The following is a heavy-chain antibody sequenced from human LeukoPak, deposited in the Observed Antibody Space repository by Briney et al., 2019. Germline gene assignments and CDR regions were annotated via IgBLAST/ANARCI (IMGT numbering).Heavy chain of an antibody. V-gene: IGHV3-30*18. D-gene: IGHD6-19*01. CDR1: GFTFSSYG. CDR2: ISYDGSNK. J-gene: IGHJ4*02. Sequence: GRSLRLSCAASGFTFSSYGMHWVRQAPGKGLEWVAFISYDGSNKYYADSVKGRFTISRDNSKNTLYLQMNSLRAEDTAVYYCAKAGGSGWYPDFDYWGQGTLVTVSS. CDR3: AKAGGSGWYPDFDY.